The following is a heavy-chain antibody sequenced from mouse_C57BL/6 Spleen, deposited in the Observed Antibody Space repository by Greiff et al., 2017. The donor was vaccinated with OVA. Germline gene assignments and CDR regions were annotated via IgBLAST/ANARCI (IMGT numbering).Heavy chain of an antibody. CDR3: AREGFDY. CDR2: IYPGDGDT. CDR1: GYAFSSSW. V-gene: IGHV1-82*01. Sequence: QVQLQQSGPELVKPGASVKISCKASGYAFSSSWMNWVKQRPGKGLEWIGRIYPGDGDTNYNGKFKGKATLTADKSSSTAYMQLSSLPSEDSAVCFCAREGFDYWGQGTTLTVSS. J-gene: IGHJ2*01.